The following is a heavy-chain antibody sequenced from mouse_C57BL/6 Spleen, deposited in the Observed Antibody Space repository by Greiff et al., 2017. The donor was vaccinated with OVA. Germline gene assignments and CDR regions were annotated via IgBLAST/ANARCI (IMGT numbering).Heavy chain of an antibody. V-gene: IGHV1-64*01. CDR1: GYTFTSYW. J-gene: IGHJ3*02. Sequence: VQLQQPGAELVKPGASVKLSCKASGYTFTSYWMHWVKQRPGQGLEWIGMIHPNSGSTNYNEKFKSKATLTVDKSSSTAYMQLSSLTSVDSAVYYGARSMVTTWDGLGDWGQGTLVTVSA. CDR3: ARSMVTTWDGLGD. CDR2: IHPNSGST. D-gene: IGHD2-2*01.